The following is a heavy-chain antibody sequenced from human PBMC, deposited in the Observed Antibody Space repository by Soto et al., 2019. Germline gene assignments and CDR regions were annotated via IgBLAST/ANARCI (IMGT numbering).Heavy chain of an antibody. Sequence: PSETLSLTCTVSGGSISSGGYYWSWIRQHPGKGLEWIGYIYYSGSTYYNPSLKSRVTISVDTSKNQFSLKLSSVTAADTAVYYCARDLSITMVRGVIRGWFDPWGQGTLVTVSS. CDR3: ARDLSITMVRGVIRGWFDP. CDR2: IYYSGST. D-gene: IGHD3-10*01. V-gene: IGHV4-31*03. J-gene: IGHJ5*02. CDR1: GGSISSGGYY.